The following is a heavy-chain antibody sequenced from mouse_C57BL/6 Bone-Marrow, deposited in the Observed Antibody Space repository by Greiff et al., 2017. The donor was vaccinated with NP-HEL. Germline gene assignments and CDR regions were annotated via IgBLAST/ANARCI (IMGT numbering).Heavy chain of an antibody. Sequence: EVKLMESGPGLVKPSQSLSLTCSVTGYSITSGYYWNWIRQFPGNKLEWMGYISYDGSNNYNPSLKNRISITRDTSKNQFFLKLNSVTTEDTATYYCARLSSSGYNYWGQGTTLTVSS. D-gene: IGHD3-2*02. CDR3: ARLSSSGYNY. J-gene: IGHJ2*01. CDR1: GYSITSGYY. V-gene: IGHV3-6*01. CDR2: ISYDGSN.